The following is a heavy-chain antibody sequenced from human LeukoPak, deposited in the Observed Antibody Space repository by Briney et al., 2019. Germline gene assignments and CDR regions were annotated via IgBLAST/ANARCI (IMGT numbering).Heavy chain of an antibody. CDR1: GFTVSSNY. D-gene: IGHD3-10*01. CDR3: ARALGELPSAEFDY. Sequence: GGSLRLSCAASGFTVSSNYMSWVRQAPGKWLECVSVIYSGGSTYYADSVKGRFTISRDNSRNTLYLQMNSLRAEDTAVYHCARALGELPSAEFDYWGQGTLVTVSS. CDR2: IYSGGST. J-gene: IGHJ4*02. V-gene: IGHV3-66*01.